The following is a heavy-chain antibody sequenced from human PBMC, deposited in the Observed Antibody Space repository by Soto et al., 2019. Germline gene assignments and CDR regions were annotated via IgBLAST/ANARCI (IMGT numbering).Heavy chain of an antibody. D-gene: IGHD5-12*01. V-gene: IGHV1-69*01. CDR1: GGTFSSYA. Sequence: QVQLVQSGAEVKKPGSSVKVSCKASGGTFSSYAISWVRQAPGQGLEWLGGIIPISGTANYAQKFQGRVTITTDESTRTAYMGLSSVRSEETAVYYCARIEGHSGYDWGYFDYWGEGTLVAVSS. J-gene: IGHJ4*02. CDR2: IIPISGTA. CDR3: ARIEGHSGYDWGYFDY.